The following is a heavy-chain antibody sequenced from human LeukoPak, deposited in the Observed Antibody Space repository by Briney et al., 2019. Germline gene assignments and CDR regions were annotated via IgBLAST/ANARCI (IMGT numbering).Heavy chain of an antibody. CDR1: GFTFSNAW. J-gene: IGHJ4*02. D-gene: IGHD2-21*02. Sequence: PGGSLRLSCAASGFTFSNAWMSWVRQAPGKGLEWVGRIKSKTDGGTTDYAAPVKGRFTISRDDSKNTLYLQMNSLKTEDTAVYYCTTYETAHIVVVTAPQNFDYWGQGTLVTVSS. CDR2: IKSKTDGGTT. CDR3: TTYETAHIVVVTAPQNFDY. V-gene: IGHV3-15*01.